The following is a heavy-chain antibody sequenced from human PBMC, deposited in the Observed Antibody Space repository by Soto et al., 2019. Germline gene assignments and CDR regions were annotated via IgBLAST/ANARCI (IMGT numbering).Heavy chain of an antibody. CDR1: GGSISSSSYY. CDR2: IYYSGST. V-gene: IGHV4-39*01. CDR3: ARQDRNDLYYFDY. J-gene: IGHJ4*02. Sequence: SETLSLTCTVSGGSISSSSYYWGWIRQPPGKGLGWIGSIYYSGSTYYNPSLKSRVTISVDTSKNQFSLKLSSVTAADTAVYYCARQDRNDLYYFDYWGQGTLVTVSS. D-gene: IGHD2-8*01.